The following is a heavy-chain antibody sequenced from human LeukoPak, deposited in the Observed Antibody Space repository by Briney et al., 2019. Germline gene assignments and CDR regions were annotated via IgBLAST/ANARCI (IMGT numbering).Heavy chain of an antibody. CDR1: GFTFSSYA. J-gene: IGHJ4*02. D-gene: IGHD6-19*01. CDR2: ISGSGGST. V-gene: IGHV3-23*01. CDR3: ASAKSSSGWYYFDY. Sequence: GGSLRLSCAASGFTFSSYAMSWVRQAPGKGLEWVSAISGSGGSTCYADSVKGRFTISRDNSKNTLYLRMNSLRAEDTAVYYCASAKSSSGWYYFDYWGQGTLVTVSS.